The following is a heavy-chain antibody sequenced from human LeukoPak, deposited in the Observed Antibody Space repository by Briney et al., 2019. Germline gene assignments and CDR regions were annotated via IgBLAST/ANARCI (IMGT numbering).Heavy chain of an antibody. V-gene: IGHV4-59*11. Sequence: SETLSLTCTGCGGSISSHHWSWIRQPPEKGLAWIGHIYYSGSTKYNRSLKSRVTISVDTSKNQFSLKLSSVTAADMAVYYCARGSNYDFWTIDVGGPDAFDIWGQGTMVTVSS. CDR3: ARGSNYDFWTIDVGGPDAFDI. CDR2: IYYSGST. D-gene: IGHD3-3*01. J-gene: IGHJ3*02. CDR1: GGSISSHH.